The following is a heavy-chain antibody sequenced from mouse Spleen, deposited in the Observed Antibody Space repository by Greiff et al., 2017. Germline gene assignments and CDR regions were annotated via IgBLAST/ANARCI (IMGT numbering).Heavy chain of an antibody. V-gene: IGHV8-12*01. D-gene: IGHD3-1*01. CDR2: TYWDDAK. Sequence: QVTLQLSGPGILQSSQTLSLTCSSSGFSLSTSCMGVSWIRPPPGKGLEWLAHTYWDDAKRYNPFLKSRPTISKDTSRNHVFLKIASVDTADTATYCCARRARGKWRSMDYWGQGTSVTVSS. J-gene: IGHJ4*01. CDR1: GFSLSTSCMG. CDR3: ARRARGKWRSMDY.